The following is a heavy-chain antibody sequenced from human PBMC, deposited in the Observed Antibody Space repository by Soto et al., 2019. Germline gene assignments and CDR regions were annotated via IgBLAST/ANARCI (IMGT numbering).Heavy chain of an antibody. CDR3: TTVWD. V-gene: IGHV3-15*01. Sequence: EVQLVESGGGLVKPGGSLRLSCAASGFTFNNTWMSWVRQAPGKGLEWVGRIKSKNDGGTTDYAAPVKGRFTISEDESKNTLYLQMNSLKTEDTAVYYCTTVWDWGQGTLVTASS. CDR1: GFTFNNTW. D-gene: IGHD7-27*01. J-gene: IGHJ4*02. CDR2: IKSKNDGGTT.